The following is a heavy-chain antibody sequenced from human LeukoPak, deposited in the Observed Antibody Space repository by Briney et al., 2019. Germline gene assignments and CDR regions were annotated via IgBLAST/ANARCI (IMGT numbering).Heavy chain of an antibody. CDR3: ARDIVVVPAAEKAFDI. CDR2: ISYDGSNK. V-gene: IGHV3-30*03. Sequence: PGGSLRLSCAASGFTFSSYGMHWVRQAPGKGLERVAAISYDGSNKYYADSVKGRFTISRDNAKNSLYLQMNSLRAEDTAVYYCARDIVVVPAAEKAFDIWGQGTMVTVSS. CDR1: GFTFSSYG. D-gene: IGHD2-2*01. J-gene: IGHJ3*02.